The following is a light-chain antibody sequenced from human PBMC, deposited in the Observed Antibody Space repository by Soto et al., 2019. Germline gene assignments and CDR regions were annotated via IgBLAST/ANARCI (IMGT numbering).Light chain of an antibody. J-gene: IGLJ1*01. CDR3: CLYVGGRTYV. CDR2: DDT. CDR1: VGL. V-gene: IGLV2-23*01. Sequence: QSALTQPASVSRTPGQPMTISCTGTVGLVSWYQQHPGKVPKLIIYDDTKRPSGVSSRFSGSKSGNTASLTISGLQTEDEADYYCCLYVGGRTYVFGTGTKVTVL.